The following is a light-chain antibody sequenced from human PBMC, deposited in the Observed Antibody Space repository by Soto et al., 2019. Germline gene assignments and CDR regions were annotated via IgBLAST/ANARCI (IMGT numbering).Light chain of an antibody. CDR3: SSYTSSTADV. CDR2: EVS. V-gene: IGLV2-14*01. J-gene: IGLJ1*01. Sequence: VLTQPASVSGSPGQSITISCTGTSSDVGGYNYVSWYQLHPGKAPKLMVYEVSNRPSGVSNRFSGSKSGNTASLTISGLQAEDEADYYCSSYTSSTADVFGTGTKVTVL. CDR1: SSDVGGYNY.